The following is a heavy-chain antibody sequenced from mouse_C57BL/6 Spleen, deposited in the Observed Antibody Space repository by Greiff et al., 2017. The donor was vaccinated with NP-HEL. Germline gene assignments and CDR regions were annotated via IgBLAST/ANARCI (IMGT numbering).Heavy chain of an antibody. D-gene: IGHD2-3*01. Sequence: VQLQQSGPELVKPGASVKIPCKASGYTFTDYNMDWVKQSHGKSLEWIGDINPNNGGTIYNQKFKGKATLTVDKSSSTAYMELRSLTSEDTAVYYCARLVLYDGYPWYFDVWGTGTTVTVSS. J-gene: IGHJ1*03. CDR1: GYTFTDYN. CDR2: INPNNGGT. CDR3: ARLVLYDGYPWYFDV. V-gene: IGHV1-18*01.